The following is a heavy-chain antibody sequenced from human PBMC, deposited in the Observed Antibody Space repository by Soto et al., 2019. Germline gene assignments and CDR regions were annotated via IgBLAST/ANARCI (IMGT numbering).Heavy chain of an antibody. CDR3: AKGGIPNYCAPFAF. V-gene: IGHV3-23*01. CDR2: ISGSGGST. Sequence: GKGLEWVSAISGSGGSTYYADSVKGRFTISRDNSNNTLYLQMNSLRAEDTAVYFRAKGGIPNYCAPFAFRGNGSLVPVS. D-gene: IGHD4-4*01. J-gene: IGHJ4*01.